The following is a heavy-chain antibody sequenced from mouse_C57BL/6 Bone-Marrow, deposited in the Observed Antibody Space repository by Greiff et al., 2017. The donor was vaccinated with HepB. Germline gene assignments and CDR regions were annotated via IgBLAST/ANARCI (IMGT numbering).Heavy chain of an antibody. CDR1: GFSLTSYG. V-gene: IGHV2-5*01. CDR3: AKIYYGKDYAMDD. J-gene: IGHJ4*01. CDR2: IWSGGST. Sequence: VQRVESGPGLVQPSQSLSITCTVSGFSLTSYGVHWVRQSPGKGLEWLGVIWSGGSTDYNAAFMSRLSITKDNSKSQVFFKMNSLQADDTAIYYCAKIYYGKDYAMDDWGQGTSDTVSS. D-gene: IGHD2-1*01.